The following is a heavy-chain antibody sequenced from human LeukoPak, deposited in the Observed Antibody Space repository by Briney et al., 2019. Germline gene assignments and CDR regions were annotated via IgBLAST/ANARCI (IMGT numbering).Heavy chain of an antibody. Sequence: GGSLRLSCAASGFTFSDYHMSWIRQAPGKGLEWVSYISSSGSTIYYADSVKGRFTISRDNAKNSLYLQMNSLRAEDTAVYYCASLLQLWSLGGARYYYYYGMDVWGQGTTVTVSS. V-gene: IGHV3-11*01. J-gene: IGHJ6*02. D-gene: IGHD5-18*01. CDR2: ISSSGSTI. CDR1: GFTFSDYH. CDR3: ASLLQLWSLGGARYYYYYGMDV.